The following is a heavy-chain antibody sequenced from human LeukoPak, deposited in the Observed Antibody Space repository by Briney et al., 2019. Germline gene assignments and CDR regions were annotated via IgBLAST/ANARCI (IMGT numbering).Heavy chain of an antibody. J-gene: IGHJ4*02. CDR1: GGSISSYY. CDR3: ARGLYCSSTSCYRYYFDY. V-gene: IGHV4-59*01. Sequence: SETLSLTCTVSGGSISSYYWSWIRQPPGKGLEWIGYIYYSGSTNYNPSLKSRVTISVDTSKNQFSLKLSSVTAADTAVYYCARGLYCSSTSCYRYYFDYWGQGTLVTVSS. CDR2: IYYSGST. D-gene: IGHD2-2*01.